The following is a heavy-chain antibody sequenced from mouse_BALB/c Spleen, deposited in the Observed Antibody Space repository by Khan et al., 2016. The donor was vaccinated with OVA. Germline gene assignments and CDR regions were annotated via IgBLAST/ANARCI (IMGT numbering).Heavy chain of an antibody. Sequence: EVQLQESGPGLVKPSQSLSLTCTVTGYSITSDYAWNWIRQFPGNKLEWMGYISSTGSTSYNPSLKSRISITRDTSKNQFFLQLKSVTTEDTATYYSARSRYYSYGYAFDCWGRGTSVTVSS. J-gene: IGHJ4*01. CDR3: ARSRYYSYGYAFDC. D-gene: IGHD2-14*01. CDR2: ISSTGST. CDR1: GYSITSDYA. V-gene: IGHV3-2*02.